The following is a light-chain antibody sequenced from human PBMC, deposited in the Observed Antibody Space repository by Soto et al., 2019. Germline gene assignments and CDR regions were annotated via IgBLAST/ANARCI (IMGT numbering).Light chain of an antibody. CDR1: QSVSRRY. CDR2: GAS. V-gene: IGKV3-15*01. J-gene: IGKJ5*01. CDR3: QQYNNWPLS. Sequence: QSPGTLSLSPGDRATLSCGASQSVSRRYLAWSQQKPGQAPRLLIYGASSRATGIPARFSGSGSGTEFTLTISSLQSEDFAVYYCQQYNNWPLSFGQGTRLEIK.